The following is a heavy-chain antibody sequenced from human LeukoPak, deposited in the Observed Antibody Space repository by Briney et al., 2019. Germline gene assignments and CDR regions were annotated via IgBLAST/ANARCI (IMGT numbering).Heavy chain of an antibody. CDR3: ARLRTGEAGFDY. D-gene: IGHD7-27*01. CDR2: IYYSGST. V-gene: IGHV4-59*01. Sequence: PSETLSLTCTVSDGSISSYYWSWIRQSPGKGLEWIGYIYYSGSTNYNPSLKSRVTISVDTSKNQFSLKLSSVTAADTAVYYCARLRTGEAGFDYWGQGTLVTVSS. CDR1: DGSISSYY. J-gene: IGHJ4*02.